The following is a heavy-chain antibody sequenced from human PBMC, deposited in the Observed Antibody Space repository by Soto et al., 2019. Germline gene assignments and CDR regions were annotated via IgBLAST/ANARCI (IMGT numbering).Heavy chain of an antibody. Sequence: EVQLLESGGGLVQPGGSLRLSCAASGFTFSSYAMSWVRQAPGKGLEWVSAISGSGGSTYYADSVKGRFTISRDNSQHTLYLQMNSLRAADTAVYYCATEAGDTAMANPSDYWGQGTLVTVSS. CDR3: ATEAGDTAMANPSDY. CDR2: ISGSGGST. D-gene: IGHD5-18*01. V-gene: IGHV3-23*01. CDR1: GFTFSSYA. J-gene: IGHJ4*02.